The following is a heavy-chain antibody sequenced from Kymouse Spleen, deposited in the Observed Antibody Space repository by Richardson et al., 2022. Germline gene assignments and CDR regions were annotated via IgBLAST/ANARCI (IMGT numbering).Heavy chain of an antibody. V-gene: IGHV3-33*01. D-gene: IGHD6-6*01. CDR1: GFTFSSYG. Sequence: QVQLVESGGGVVQPGRSLRLSCAASGFTFSSYGMHWVRQAPGKGLEWVAVIWYDGSNKYYADSVKGRFTISRDNSKNTLYLQMNSLRAEDTAVYYCASYSSSYYYYYGMDVWGQGTTVTVSS. CDR3: ASYSSSYYYYYGMDV. CDR2: IWYDGSNK. J-gene: IGHJ6*02.